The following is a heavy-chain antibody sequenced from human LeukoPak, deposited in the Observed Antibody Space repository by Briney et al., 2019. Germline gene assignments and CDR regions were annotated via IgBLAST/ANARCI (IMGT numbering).Heavy chain of an antibody. V-gene: IGHV1-69*13. J-gene: IGHJ4*02. CDR3: ARSYSGYSFDY. Sequence: ASVKVSCEASGGTFSSYAISWVRQAPGQGLEWMGGIIPIFGTANYAQKFQGRVTITADESTSTAYMELSSLRSEDTAVYYCARSYSGYSFDYWGQGTLVTVSS. CDR2: IIPIFGTA. CDR1: GGTFSSYA. D-gene: IGHD5-12*01.